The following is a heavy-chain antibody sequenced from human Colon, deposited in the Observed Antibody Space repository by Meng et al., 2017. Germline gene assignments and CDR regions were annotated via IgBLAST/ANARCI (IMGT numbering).Heavy chain of an antibody. J-gene: IGHJ5*02. V-gene: IGHV1-69*05. Sequence: SVKVSCKASGYTFTGYYMHWVRQAPGQGLEWMGGIIPIFGTANYAQKFQGRVTITTDESTSTAYMELSSLRSEDTAVYYCARGRRYCSGGSCSSDWFDPWGQGTLVTVSS. CDR2: IIPIFGTA. CDR1: GYTFTGYY. D-gene: IGHD2-15*01. CDR3: ARGRRYCSGGSCSSDWFDP.